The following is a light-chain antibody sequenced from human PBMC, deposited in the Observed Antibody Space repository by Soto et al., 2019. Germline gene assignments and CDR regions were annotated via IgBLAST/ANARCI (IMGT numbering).Light chain of an antibody. V-gene: IGLV2-8*01. CDR3: CSYAGSYTYV. CDR1: SSDIGGYNS. Sequence: QSALTQPPSASGSPGQSVTISCTGTSSDIGGYNSVSWYQQHPGKAPRLMIYEVNKRPSGVPDRFSGSKSGNTASLTISGLQAEDEADYYCCSYAGSYTYVFGTGTKVTVL. CDR2: EVN. J-gene: IGLJ1*01.